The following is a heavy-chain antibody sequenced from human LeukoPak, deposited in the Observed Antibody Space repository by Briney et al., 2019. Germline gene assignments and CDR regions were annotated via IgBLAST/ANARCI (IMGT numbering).Heavy chain of an antibody. D-gene: IGHD2-15*01. Sequence: GGSLRLSCAAAGFTFSSYGMHWVRQAPGKGLEWVAFIRYDGSNKYYADSVKGRFAISRDNSKNTLYLQMNSVRVDGMAVYYCARGQVASYWGQGTLVTVSS. J-gene: IGHJ4*02. CDR1: GFTFSSYG. CDR2: IRYDGSNK. V-gene: IGHV3-30*02. CDR3: ARGQVASY.